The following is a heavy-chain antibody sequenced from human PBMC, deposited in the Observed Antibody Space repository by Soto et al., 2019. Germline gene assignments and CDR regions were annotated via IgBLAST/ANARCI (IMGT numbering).Heavy chain of an antibody. CDR1: GYTFTSYY. D-gene: IGHD6-13*01. J-gene: IGHJ2*01. CDR2: INPSSGST. CDR3: ARDPKQQLVLPIPWYFDL. V-gene: IGHV1-46*01. Sequence: QVQLVQSGAEVKKPGASVKVSCKASGYTFTSYYMHWVRQAPGQGLEWMGIINPSSGSTSYAQKFQGRVTMTRDTSTSTVYMELSSLRSEDTAVYYCARDPKQQLVLPIPWYFDLWGRGTLVTVSS.